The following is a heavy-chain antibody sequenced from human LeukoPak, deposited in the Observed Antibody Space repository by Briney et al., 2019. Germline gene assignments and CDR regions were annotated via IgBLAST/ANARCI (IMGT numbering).Heavy chain of an antibody. V-gene: IGHV4-31*03. CDR2: VFYSGST. Sequence: SETLSLTCTVSGGSISSGTYYWSWIRQHPDKGLEWIAYVFYSGSTYYNPSLKSRVTISVDTSKSQFSLKLSSVTAADTAVYYCARRTGNTQTTGIWFDPWGQGTRVTVSS. D-gene: IGHD1-1*01. J-gene: IGHJ5*02. CDR3: ARRTGNTQTTGIWFDP. CDR1: GGSISSGTYY.